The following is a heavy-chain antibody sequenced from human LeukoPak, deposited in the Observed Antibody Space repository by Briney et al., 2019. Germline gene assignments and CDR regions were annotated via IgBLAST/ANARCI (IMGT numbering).Heavy chain of an antibody. V-gene: IGHV1-24*01. J-gene: IGHJ6*04. CDR2: FDTEDGET. CDR3: AADPGYGGNHYYYTMDV. CDR1: GYTLTELS. D-gene: IGHD4-23*01. Sequence: ASAKASCKVSGYTLTELSMHWVRQAPGKGLVWMGGFDTEDGETIYAQKFKGRVTMTEDTSTDTAYMELSSLRSEDTAVYYCAADPGYGGNHYYYTMDVWGKGTTVTVSS.